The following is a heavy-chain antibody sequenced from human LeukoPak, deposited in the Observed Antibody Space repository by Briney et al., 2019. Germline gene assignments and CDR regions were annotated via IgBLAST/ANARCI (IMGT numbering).Heavy chain of an antibody. CDR3: GRGTYYYDSSGYWPLTFDY. J-gene: IGHJ4*02. CDR1: GGSITMSDYY. Sequence: SETLSLSCTVSGGSITMSDYYWSWIRQHPGKGLEWIGYIYYSGSTYYNPSLKSRVTISVDTSKNQFSLKLSSVTAADTAVYYCGRGTYYYDSSGYWPLTFDYWGQGTLVTVSS. D-gene: IGHD3-22*01. CDR2: IYYSGST. V-gene: IGHV4-31*03.